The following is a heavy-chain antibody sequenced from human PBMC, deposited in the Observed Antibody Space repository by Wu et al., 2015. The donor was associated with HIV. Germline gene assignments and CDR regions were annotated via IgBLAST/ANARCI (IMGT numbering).Heavy chain of an antibody. CDR2: INPQSDDT. J-gene: IGHJ4*02. V-gene: IGHV1-2*02. D-gene: IGHD5-24*01. CDR3: LTAIDGIVY. CDR1: GYTFTAYY. Sequence: VQLEQSGAQIQKSGASAKVSCTATGYTFTAYYVHWVRQAPGQGLEWMGCINPQSDDTKYAQKFQGRVTMTRDTSTNTAYMELSGLTFDDTAMYYCLTAIDGIVYWGQGPLVTVSS.